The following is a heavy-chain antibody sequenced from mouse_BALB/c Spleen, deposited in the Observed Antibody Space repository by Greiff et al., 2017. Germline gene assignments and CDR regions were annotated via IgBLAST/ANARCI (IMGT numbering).Heavy chain of an antibody. CDR2: ISSGSSTI. Sequence: EVHLVESGGGLVQPGGSRKLSCAASGFTFSSFGMHWVRQAPEKGLEWVAYISSGSSTIYYADTVKGRFTISRDNPKNTLFLQMTSLRSEDTAMYYCARVSRYWYFDVWGAGTTVTVSS. V-gene: IGHV5-17*02. CDR1: GFTFSSFG. D-gene: IGHD6-1*01. J-gene: IGHJ1*01. CDR3: ARVSRYWYFDV.